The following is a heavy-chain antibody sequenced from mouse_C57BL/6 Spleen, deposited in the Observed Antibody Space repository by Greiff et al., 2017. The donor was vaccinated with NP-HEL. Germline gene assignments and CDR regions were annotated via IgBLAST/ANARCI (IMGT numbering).Heavy chain of an antibody. D-gene: IGHD2-4*01. Sequence: QVQLKESGAELVRPGTSVKVSCKASGYAFTNYLIEWVKQRPGQGLEWIGVINPGSGGTNYNEKFKGKATLTADKSSSTAYMQLSSLTSEDSAVYFCARRGITTGYYYAMDYWGQGTSVTVSS. CDR1: GYAFTNYL. V-gene: IGHV1-54*01. J-gene: IGHJ4*01. CDR3: ARRGITTGYYYAMDY. CDR2: INPGSGGT.